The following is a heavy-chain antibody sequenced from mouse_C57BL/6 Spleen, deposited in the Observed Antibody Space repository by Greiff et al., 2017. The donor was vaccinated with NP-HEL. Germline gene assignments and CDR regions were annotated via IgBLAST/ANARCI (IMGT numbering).Heavy chain of an antibody. D-gene: IGHD1-1*01. J-gene: IGHJ4*01. V-gene: IGHV5-9*01. CDR1: GFTFSSYT. CDR2: ISGGGGNT. Sequence: EVKVEESGGGLVKPGGSLKLSCAASGFTFSSYTMSWVRQTPEKRLEWVATISGGGGNTYYPDSVKGRFTISRDNAKNTLYLQMNSLRSEDTALYYCASTEDDAMDYWGQGTSVTVSS. CDR3: ASTEDDAMDY.